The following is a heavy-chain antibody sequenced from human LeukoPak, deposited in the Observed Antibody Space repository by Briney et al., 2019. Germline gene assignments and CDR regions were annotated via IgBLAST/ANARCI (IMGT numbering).Heavy chain of an antibody. CDR3: ARRAGAYSHPYDY. CDR1: GFKFQYYG. D-gene: IGHD4/OR15-4a*01. J-gene: IGHJ4*02. Sequence: GGSLRLSCAASGFKFQYYGMSWVRQAPGRGLEWVSATSARGANTFYSDSVKGRFTISRDSSENTLYLQMNTLEVDDTAVYYCARRAGAYSHPYDYWGQGALVTVSS. V-gene: IGHV3-23*01. CDR2: TSARGANT.